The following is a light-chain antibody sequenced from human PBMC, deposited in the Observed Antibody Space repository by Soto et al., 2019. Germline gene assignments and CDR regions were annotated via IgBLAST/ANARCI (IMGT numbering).Light chain of an antibody. V-gene: IGKV3-11*01. CDR1: QSVSSY. CDR3: QHRGDWPLT. Sequence: EILLTQSPATLSLSPGERATLSCRASQSVSSYLTWFQQKPGQAPRLLIYDASKRATGIPARFSGSGSGTEFTLTISSLEPVDFAVYYCQHRGDWPLTFGGGTKVEI. J-gene: IGKJ4*01. CDR2: DAS.